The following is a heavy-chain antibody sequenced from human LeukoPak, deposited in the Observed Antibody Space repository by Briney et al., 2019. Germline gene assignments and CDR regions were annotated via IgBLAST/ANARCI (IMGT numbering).Heavy chain of an antibody. J-gene: IGHJ4*02. CDR1: GFTFSRYW. CDR2: MRQDGGEI. V-gene: IGHV3-7*01. Sequence: GGSLRLSCEASGFTFSRYWMAWVRQAPGKEPEWVANMRQDGGEIYYVDSVKGRFTISRDNARNFLYLQMNSLRVEDTAVYYCARVGVVVTLSLDYWGQGTLVTVSS. D-gene: IGHD3-22*01. CDR3: ARVGVVVTLSLDY.